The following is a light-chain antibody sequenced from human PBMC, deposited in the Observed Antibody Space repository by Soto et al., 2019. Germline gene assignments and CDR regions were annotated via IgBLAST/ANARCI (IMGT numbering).Light chain of an antibody. CDR3: SSYTRTSSLV. CDR2: DVS. V-gene: IGLV2-14*01. Sequence: QSALTQPASVSGSPGQSITISCTGTSSDVGNYNYVSWYQQRPGKAPTLMIYDVSNRPSGVSNRFSASKSGNTASLTISGLQAEDDADYYCSSYTRTSSLVFGGGTKLTVL. CDR1: SSDVGNYNY. J-gene: IGLJ2*01.